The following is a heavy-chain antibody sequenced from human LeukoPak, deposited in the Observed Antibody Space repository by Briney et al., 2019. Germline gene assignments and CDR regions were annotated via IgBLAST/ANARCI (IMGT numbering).Heavy chain of an antibody. J-gene: IGHJ5*02. CDR1: GFTFSSYA. Sequence: GGSLRLSCAASGFTFSSYAMSWVRQAPGKGLEWASAIIGRGGSTYYADSVKGRFTISRDNSKNTLYLQMNSLRAEDTALYYCARYYYDSSGPGAWGQGTLVTVSS. CDR2: IIGRGGST. D-gene: IGHD3-22*01. V-gene: IGHV3-23*01. CDR3: ARYYYDSSGPGA.